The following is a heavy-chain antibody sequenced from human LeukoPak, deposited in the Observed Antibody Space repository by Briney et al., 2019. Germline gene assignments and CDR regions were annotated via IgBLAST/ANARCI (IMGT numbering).Heavy chain of an antibody. J-gene: IGHJ6*02. CDR2: IYSSGVT. Sequence: SETLSLTCNLAGGSISKYYWNWIRQPAGKGLEWIGRIYSSGVTNYNPSLKSRVTMSVDSSKNTVTLKVNSVTVADTAVYFCARGWFGEFSLVYYYYGLDVWGQGKTVTVSS. D-gene: IGHD3-10*01. V-gene: IGHV4-4*07. CDR1: GGSISKYY. CDR3: ARGWFGEFSLVYYYYGLDV.